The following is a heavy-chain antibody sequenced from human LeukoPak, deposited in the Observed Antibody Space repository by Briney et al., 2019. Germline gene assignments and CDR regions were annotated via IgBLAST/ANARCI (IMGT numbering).Heavy chain of an antibody. J-gene: IGHJ3*02. Sequence: SSVKVSCKASGGTFSSYAISWVRQAPGQGLEWMGRIIPIFGTANYAQKFQGRVTITTDESTSTAYMELSSLRSEDTAVYYCAREGARIAPDAFDIWGQGTMVTVSS. CDR2: IIPIFGTA. CDR3: AREGARIAPDAFDI. V-gene: IGHV1-69*05. CDR1: GGTFSSYA. D-gene: IGHD6-13*01.